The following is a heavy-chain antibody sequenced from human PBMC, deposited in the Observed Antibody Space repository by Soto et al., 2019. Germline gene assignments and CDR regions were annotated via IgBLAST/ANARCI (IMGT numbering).Heavy chain of an antibody. D-gene: IGHD3-10*01. J-gene: IGHJ6*02. CDR2: IWYDGSNK. CDR1: GFTFSSYG. CDR3: SRELWFGELFLDYYYYGMDV. V-gene: IGHV3-33*01. Sequence: QVQLVESGGGVVQPGRSLRLSCAASGFTFSSYGMHWVRQAPGKGLEWVAVIWYDGSNKYYADSVKGRFTIFRDNSKNTLDLEMNSLKAEETAVYYCSRELWFGELFLDYYYYGMDVWGQGTTVTVSS.